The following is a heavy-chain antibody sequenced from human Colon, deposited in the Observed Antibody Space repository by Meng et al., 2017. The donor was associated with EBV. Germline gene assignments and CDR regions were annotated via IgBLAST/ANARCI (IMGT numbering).Heavy chain of an antibody. D-gene: IGHD4-17*01. CDR1: GDSISNNW. CDR3: ARNGDYNPGLY. V-gene: IGHV4-4*02. J-gene: IGHJ4*02. Sequence: VRLQGSGRGLVNPSGTLSLTCAVSGDSISNNWWSWVRQPPGKGLEWIGEIYHSGTTNYNPSLRSRVTISVDKSKNQFSLQLTSVTAADTAVYYCARNGDYNPGLYWGQGTLVTVSS. CDR2: IYHSGTT.